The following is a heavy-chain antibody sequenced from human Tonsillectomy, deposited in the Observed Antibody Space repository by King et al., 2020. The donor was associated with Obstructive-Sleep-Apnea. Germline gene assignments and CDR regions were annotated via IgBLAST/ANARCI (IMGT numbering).Heavy chain of an antibody. J-gene: IGHJ4*02. CDR2: IYYSGST. V-gene: IGHV4-31*03. D-gene: IGHD3-10*01. CDR3: ARDGDGSGSYHY. CDR1: GGSITSGGYY. Sequence: VQLQESGPRLVKPSQTLSLTCTVSGGSITSGGYYWSWIRQHPGKGLEWIGDIYYSGSTHYNPSLKSRISISVDTSDKAFSLKLNSVSAADTAVYYCARDGDGSGSYHYWGQGTLVTVSS.